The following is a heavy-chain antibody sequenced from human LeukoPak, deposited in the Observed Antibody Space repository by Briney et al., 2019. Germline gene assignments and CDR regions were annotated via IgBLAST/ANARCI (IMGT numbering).Heavy chain of an antibody. D-gene: IGHD1-26*01. V-gene: IGHV3-23*01. Sequence: GESLRLSCTASGSTFSTYPMTWVRQAPGQGLEWVSDISGNSVTIYYADSVKGRFTISRDNSKNTLYLQMYSLRAEDTAVYYCAKILSGTYSFDLWGQGTLVTVSS. CDR3: AKILSGTYSFDL. CDR1: GSTFSTYP. CDR2: ISGNSVTI. J-gene: IGHJ4*02.